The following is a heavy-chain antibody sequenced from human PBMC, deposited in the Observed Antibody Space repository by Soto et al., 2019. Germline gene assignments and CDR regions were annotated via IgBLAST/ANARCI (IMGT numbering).Heavy chain of an antibody. CDR2: IKNKIEGGTT. J-gene: IGHJ4*02. Sequence: KPGGSLRLSCAASGFTFSNAWMSWVRQAPGKGLEWVGLIKNKIEGGTTDYAAPVKGRFSISRDNSKNTLYLQMNSLRAEDTAVYYCAKRGLLFDYWGQGTLVTVSS. CDR3: AKRGLLFDY. D-gene: IGHD5-18*01. V-gene: IGHV3-15*01. CDR1: GFTFSNAW.